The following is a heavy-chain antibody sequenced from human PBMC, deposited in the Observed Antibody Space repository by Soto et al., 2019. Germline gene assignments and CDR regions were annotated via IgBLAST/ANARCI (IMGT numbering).Heavy chain of an antibody. D-gene: IGHD3-3*01. Sequence: ASVKVSCKASGYTFTSYCISWVLQAPGQGLEWMGWISAYNGNTNYAQKLQGRVTMTTDTSTSTAYMELRSLRSDDTAVYYCARDRTARIFGVVTDFDYWGQGTLVTVSS. CDR2: ISAYNGNT. CDR1: GYTFTSYC. V-gene: IGHV1-18*04. J-gene: IGHJ4*02. CDR3: ARDRTARIFGVVTDFDY.